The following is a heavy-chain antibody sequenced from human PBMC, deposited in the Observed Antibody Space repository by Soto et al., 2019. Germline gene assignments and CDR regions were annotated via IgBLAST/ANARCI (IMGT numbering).Heavy chain of an antibody. D-gene: IGHD6-25*01. CDR1: GFTYSNYA. J-gene: IGHJ5*02. CDR3: ARDAADSAPRYRFDT. CDR2: ARAKGGNT. Sequence: VSRRLSCAPSGFTYSNYAMSWVRQAPGKGLEWVWTARAKGGNTYIAGSVKGRCTFSIYSSKSTSYLHMNSRRVDDTAISYCARDAADSAPRYRFDTWGRGSLVTVSS. V-gene: IGHV3-23*01.